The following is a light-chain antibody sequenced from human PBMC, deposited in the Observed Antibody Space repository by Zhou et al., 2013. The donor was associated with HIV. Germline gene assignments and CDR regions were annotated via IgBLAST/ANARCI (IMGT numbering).Light chain of an antibody. CDR3: QRYSSAPLT. CDR1: QSLLHSDGKTY. CDR2: LGS. Sequence: DIVMTQTPLSLSVTPGQPASISCKSSQSLLHSDGKTYLYWYLQKPGQSPQLLIYLGSNRASGVPDRFSGSGSETDFTLTISSLQPEDVATYYCQRYSSAPLTFGPGTKVDIK. J-gene: IGKJ3*01. V-gene: IGKV2-28*01.